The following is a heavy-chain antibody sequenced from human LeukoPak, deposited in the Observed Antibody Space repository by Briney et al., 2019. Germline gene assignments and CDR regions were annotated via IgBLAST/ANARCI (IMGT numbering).Heavy chain of an antibody. D-gene: IGHD5-12*01. Sequence: SGGSLRLSCAASGFTFSSYEMNWVRQAPGKGLEWVSYISSSTSTIYYADSVKGRFTISRDNAKNTLYLQMNSLRAEDTAVYYCARSVATLDYWGQGTLVTVSS. J-gene: IGHJ4*02. CDR3: ARSVATLDY. V-gene: IGHV3-48*03. CDR2: ISSSTSTI. CDR1: GFTFSSYE.